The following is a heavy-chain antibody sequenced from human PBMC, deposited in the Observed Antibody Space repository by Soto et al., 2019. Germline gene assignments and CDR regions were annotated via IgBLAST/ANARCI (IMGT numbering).Heavy chain of an antibody. Sequence: ASVKVSCKASGYTFTGYYMHWVRQAPGQGLEWMGWINPSGGSTSYAQKFRGRVTMTRDTSTSTVYMELSSLRSEDTAVYYCARDRGHSSSWDYFDYWGLGTLVTVSS. CDR2: INPSGGST. D-gene: IGHD6-13*01. CDR1: GYTFTGYY. CDR3: ARDRGHSSSWDYFDY. V-gene: IGHV1-46*01. J-gene: IGHJ4*02.